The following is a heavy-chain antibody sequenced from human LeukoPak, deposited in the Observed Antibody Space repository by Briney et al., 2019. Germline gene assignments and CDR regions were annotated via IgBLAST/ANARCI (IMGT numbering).Heavy chain of an antibody. CDR3: ARVGVGSPPDYFDF. Sequence: LGESLKISCKGSGYSFTSYWIGWVRQMPGKALEWMGIINLGDSDTRYSPSFQGRVTISADKSISTAYLQWSSLKASDTAMYYCARVGVGSPPDYFDFWGQGTLVTVSS. D-gene: IGHD1-26*01. J-gene: IGHJ4*02. CDR1: GYSFTSYW. CDR2: INLGDSDT. V-gene: IGHV5-51*01.